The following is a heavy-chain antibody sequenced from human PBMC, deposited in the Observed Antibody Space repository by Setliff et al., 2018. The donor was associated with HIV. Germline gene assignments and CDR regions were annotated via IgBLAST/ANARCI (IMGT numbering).Heavy chain of an antibody. CDR3: ARGSRGDYGDYGAFIRYFDL. D-gene: IGHD4-17*01. CDR1: GYTFTSYY. V-gene: IGHV1-46*01. CDR2: INPSGGST. J-gene: IGHJ2*01. Sequence: ASVKVSCKASGYTFTSYYMHWVRQAPGQGLEWMGIINPSGGSTSYAQKFQGRVTMTRDTSTSTVYMELSSLRSEDTAVYYCARGSRGDYGDYGAFIRYFDLWGRGTLVTVSS.